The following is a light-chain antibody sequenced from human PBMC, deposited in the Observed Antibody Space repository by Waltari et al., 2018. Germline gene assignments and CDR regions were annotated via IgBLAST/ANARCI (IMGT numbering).Light chain of an antibody. CDR2: GVS. J-gene: IGLJ2*01. V-gene: IGLV2-14*01. CDR3: SSYTGSSTLVI. CDR1: TSYVCAYDF. Sequence: QSALTQPASVSGSPGQSITIPCTGSTSYVCAYDFVSWYQHHPGKATKLMIYGVSNRPSGVSNRFSGSKSGNTASLTISGVQAEDEADYYCSSYTGSSTLVIFGGGTKLTVL.